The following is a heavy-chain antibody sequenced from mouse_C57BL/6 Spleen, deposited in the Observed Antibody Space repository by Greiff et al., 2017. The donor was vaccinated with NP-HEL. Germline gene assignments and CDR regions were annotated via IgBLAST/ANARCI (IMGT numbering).Heavy chain of an antibody. D-gene: IGHD1-1*01. CDR3: AREGVTTVVARYFDV. V-gene: IGHV1-64*01. Sequence: VKLQESGAELVKPGASVKLSCKASGYTFTSYWMHWVKQRPGQGLEWIGMIHPNSGSTNYNEKFKSKATLTVDKSSSTAYMQLSSLTSEDSAVYYYAREGVTTVVARYFDVWGTGTTVTVSS. CDR1: GYTFTSYW. CDR2: IHPNSGST. J-gene: IGHJ1*03.